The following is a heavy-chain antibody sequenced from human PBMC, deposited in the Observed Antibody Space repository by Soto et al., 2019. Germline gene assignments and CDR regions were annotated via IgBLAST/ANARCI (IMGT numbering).Heavy chain of an antibody. J-gene: IGHJ6*03. CDR3: ARDDGDYYYYYYYMDV. CDR1: GFTFSSYW. V-gene: IGHV3-7*01. CDR2: IKQDGSEK. Sequence: EVQLVESGGGLVQPGGSLRLSCAASGFTFSSYWMSWVRQAPGKGLEWVANIKQDGSEKYYVDSVKGRFTISRDNAKNSLYLQMNSLRAEDTAVYYCARDDGDYYYYYYYMDVWGKGTTVTVSS. D-gene: IGHD4-17*01.